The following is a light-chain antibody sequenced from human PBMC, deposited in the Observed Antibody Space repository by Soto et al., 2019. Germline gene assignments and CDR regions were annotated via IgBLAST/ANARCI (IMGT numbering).Light chain of an antibody. Sequence: QSVLAQPASVSGSPGQSITISCTGYIHYDFVSWYQQHPGTAPKLVIYEVSNRPSGTSDRFSGSKPGHTASLTISGLQTEDEAVYYCGSYTSSSNYVFGTGTKVTVL. V-gene: IGLV2-14*01. CDR3: GSYTSSSNYV. J-gene: IGLJ1*01. CDR1: IHYDF. CDR2: EVS.